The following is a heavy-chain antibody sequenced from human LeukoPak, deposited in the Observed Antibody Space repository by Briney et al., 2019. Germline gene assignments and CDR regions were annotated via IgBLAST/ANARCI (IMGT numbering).Heavy chain of an antibody. Sequence: GGSLRLSCAASEFTFSSYSMNWVRQAPGERLEWVSSISSSSTYIYYADSVKGRFTISRDNAKKSLYLQMNGLRAEDTAVFYCVRGDSGSYPHYFENWGQGALVTVSS. J-gene: IGHJ4*02. D-gene: IGHD1-26*01. V-gene: IGHV3-21*01. CDR1: EFTFSSYS. CDR2: ISSSSTYI. CDR3: VRGDSGSYPHYFEN.